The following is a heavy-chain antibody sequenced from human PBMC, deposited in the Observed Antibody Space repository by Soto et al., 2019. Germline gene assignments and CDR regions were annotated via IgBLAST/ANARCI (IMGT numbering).Heavy chain of an antibody. J-gene: IGHJ4*02. D-gene: IGHD6-13*01. Sequence: SETLSLTCTFSGGSIISGGYYWSWIRQHPGKGLEWIGYIYYSGSTYYNPSLKSRVTISVDTSKNQFSLKLSSVTAADTAVYYCARTSSWAPDFDYWGQGTLVTVSS. CDR1: GGSIISGGYY. CDR3: ARTSSWAPDFDY. V-gene: IGHV4-31*03. CDR2: IYYSGST.